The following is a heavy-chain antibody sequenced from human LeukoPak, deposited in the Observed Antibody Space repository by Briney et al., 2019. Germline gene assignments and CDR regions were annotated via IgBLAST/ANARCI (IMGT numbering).Heavy chain of an antibody. D-gene: IGHD2-2*02. CDR1: GFTVSSNY. J-gene: IGHJ5*02. V-gene: IGHV3-15*01. CDR2: IKSKTDGGTT. CDR3: ARYCSSTSCYKPP. Sequence: GGPLRLSCAASGFTVSSNYMSWVRQAPGKGLEWVGRIKSKTDGGTTDYAAPVKGRFTISRDDSKNTLYLQMNSLKTEDTAVYYCARYCSSTSCYKPPWGQGTLVTVSS.